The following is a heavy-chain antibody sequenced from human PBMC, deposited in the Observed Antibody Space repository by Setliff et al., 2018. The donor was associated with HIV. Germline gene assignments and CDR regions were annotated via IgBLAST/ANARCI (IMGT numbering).Heavy chain of an antibody. CDR1: GGSISSRNYY. Sequence: KPSETLSLTCTVSGGSISSRNYYWAWIRQPPGKGLEWIGTIYYSGTTHYNPSLNSRVIISVDTSKNQFSLRLNSVTAADTAVYYCAREVDVVTTGDAFDIWGQGTMVTVSS. J-gene: IGHJ3*02. D-gene: IGHD2-21*02. CDR2: IYYSGTT. V-gene: IGHV4-39*02. CDR3: AREVDVVTTGDAFDI.